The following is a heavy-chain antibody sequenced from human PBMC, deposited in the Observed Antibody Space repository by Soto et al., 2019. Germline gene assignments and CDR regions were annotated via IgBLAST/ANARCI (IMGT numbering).Heavy chain of an antibody. CDR3: ARDDRGDNWNGYYCYGMDV. CDR2: ISAYNGNT. D-gene: IGHD1-1*01. Sequence: QVQLVQSGGEVKKPGASVKVSCKASGYAFESYGFTWVRQAPGQGLEWMGWISAYNGNTIYAQKLQGRLTVTIDTSTNTGYMELRSMTSDDTALYYCARDDRGDNWNGYYCYGMDVWGQGTTVTVSS. J-gene: IGHJ6*02. CDR1: GYAFESYG. V-gene: IGHV1-18*01.